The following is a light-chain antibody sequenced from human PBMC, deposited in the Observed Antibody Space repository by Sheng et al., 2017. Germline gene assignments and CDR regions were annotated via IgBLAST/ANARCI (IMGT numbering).Light chain of an antibody. V-gene: IGKV3-20*01. CDR1: QSVSSSY. CDR3: QQYHNWPPMYT. CDR2: GAS. J-gene: IGKJ2*01. Sequence: EIVLTQSPGTLSLSPGERATLSCRASQSVSSSYLAWYQQKPGQAPRLLIYGASSRATGIPDRFSGSGSGTDFTLTISRLEPEDFALYYCQQYHNWPPMYTFRPGDQAGDQT.